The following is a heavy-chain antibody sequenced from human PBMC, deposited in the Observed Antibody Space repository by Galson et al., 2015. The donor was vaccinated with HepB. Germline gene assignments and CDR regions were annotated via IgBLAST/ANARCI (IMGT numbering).Heavy chain of an antibody. V-gene: IGHV3-23*01. Sequence: SLRLSCAGSGFTFSRTGMTWVRRAPGKGLECVSAISVTGSGRDYVDSVRGRFTISRDDSKNMLYLQMNDLRAEDTAVYYCAKGTTSIDYWGQGTLVTVSS. CDR1: GFTFSRTG. CDR2: ISVTGSGR. D-gene: IGHD1-1*01. CDR3: AKGTTSIDY. J-gene: IGHJ4*02.